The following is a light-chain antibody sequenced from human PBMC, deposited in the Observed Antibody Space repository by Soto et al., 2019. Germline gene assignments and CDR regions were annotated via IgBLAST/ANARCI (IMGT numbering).Light chain of an antibody. CDR1: SSDVGSYNL. J-gene: IGLJ1*01. Sequence: QSALTQPASVSGSPGQSITISCTGTSSDVGSYNLVSWYQQHPGKAPKLMIYEVSKRPSGVSNRFSGSKSGNTASLTISGLQXEDEADYYCCSYAGIYVFGTGTKVTVL. CDR3: CSYAGIYV. CDR2: EVS. V-gene: IGLV2-23*02.